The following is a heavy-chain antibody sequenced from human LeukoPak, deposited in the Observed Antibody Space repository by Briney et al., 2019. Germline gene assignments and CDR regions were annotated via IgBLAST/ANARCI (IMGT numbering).Heavy chain of an antibody. CDR3: ASHSDVDIVATFDY. Sequence: ASVKVSCKASGYTFTGYYMHWVRQAPGQGLEWMGWINPNSGGTNYAQKFQGRVTMTRDTSISTAYMELSRLRSDDTAVYYCASHSDVDIVATFDYWGQGTLVTVSS. CDR1: GYTFTGYY. D-gene: IGHD5-12*01. V-gene: IGHV1-2*02. CDR2: INPNSGGT. J-gene: IGHJ4*02.